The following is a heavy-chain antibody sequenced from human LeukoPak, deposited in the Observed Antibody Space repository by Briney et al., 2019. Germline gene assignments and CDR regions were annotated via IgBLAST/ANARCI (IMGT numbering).Heavy chain of an antibody. CDR1: GGTFSSYA. CDR2: IIPIFGTA. V-gene: IGHV1-69*05. Sequence: ASVKVSCKASGGTFSSYAISWVPQAPGQGLEWMGGIIPIFGTANYAQKFQGRVTITTDESTSTAYMELSSLRSEDTAVYYCARDLPGWPNWFDPWGQGTLVTVSS. CDR3: ARDLPGWPNWFDP. J-gene: IGHJ5*02. D-gene: IGHD5-24*01.